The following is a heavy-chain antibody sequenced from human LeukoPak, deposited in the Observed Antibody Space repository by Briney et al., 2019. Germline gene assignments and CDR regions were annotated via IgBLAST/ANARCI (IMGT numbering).Heavy chain of an antibody. CDR3: ARDERGVGTTFLDY. V-gene: IGHV3-48*03. Sequence: PRGSPELSCAASGFIFSSVEMNWVRQAPGKGLEWVSYISSSVSTIYYADSVEGRFTISRDNSKNTLYLQMNSLRAEDTAVYYCARDERGVGTTFLDYWGQGTLVTVSS. J-gene: IGHJ4*02. CDR1: GFIFSSVE. D-gene: IGHD1-26*01. CDR2: ISSSVSTI.